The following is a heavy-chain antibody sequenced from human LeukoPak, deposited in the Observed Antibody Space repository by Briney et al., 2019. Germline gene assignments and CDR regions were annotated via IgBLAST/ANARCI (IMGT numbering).Heavy chain of an antibody. V-gene: IGHV3-30*18. CDR1: GSTFSSYS. J-gene: IGHJ5*02. CDR3: AKGPVPFDP. Sequence: PGRSLRLSCAASGSTFSSYSMHWVRQAPGKGLEWVAVISYDGSNKYYADSVKGRFTISRDNSKNTLYLQMNSLRAEDTAVYYCAKGPVPFDPWGQGTLVTVSS. CDR2: ISYDGSNK.